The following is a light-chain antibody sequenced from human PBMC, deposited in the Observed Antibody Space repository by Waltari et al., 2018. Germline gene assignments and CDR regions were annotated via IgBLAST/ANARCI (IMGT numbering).Light chain of an antibody. CDR3: QQYYSTPPT. Sequence: DIVMTQSPDSLAVSLGERATTNCKSSQSAVNTCNNRNRLAWFQQKPGQPPKVLIYWASTRESGVPDRFSGSGSGTDFTLTISSLQAEDVAVYYCQQYYSTPPTFGQGTKLEIK. V-gene: IGKV4-1*01. CDR1: QSAVNTCNNRNR. CDR2: WAS. J-gene: IGKJ2*01.